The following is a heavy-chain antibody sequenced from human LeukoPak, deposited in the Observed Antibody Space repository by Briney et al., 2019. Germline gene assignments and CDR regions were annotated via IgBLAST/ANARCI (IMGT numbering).Heavy chain of an antibody. Sequence: GGTLRLSCAASGFTFSSYSMNWVRQAPGQGLEWGSSISSSSSYIYYADSVKGRFTISRDNAKNSLYLQMNSLRAEHTAVYYCARGVATINWLDPWGEGTLGTVSS. CDR3: ARGVATINWLDP. D-gene: IGHD5-24*01. J-gene: IGHJ5*02. V-gene: IGHV3-21*01. CDR2: ISSSSSYI. CDR1: GFTFSSYS.